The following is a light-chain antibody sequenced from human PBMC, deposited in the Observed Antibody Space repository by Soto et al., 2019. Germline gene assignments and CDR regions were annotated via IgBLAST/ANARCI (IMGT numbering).Light chain of an antibody. CDR1: QSVSSSY. CDR3: QQSGSSPRT. V-gene: IGKV3-20*01. Sequence: EIGWTQCTGTLSLSPGEIATLSCRASQSVSSSYLAWYQQKPGQAPRLLIYGASSRATSIPDRFSGSGSGTDFTLTISRLEPEDLAVYYCQQSGSSPRTFRQGTKVDIK. J-gene: IGKJ1*01. CDR2: GAS.